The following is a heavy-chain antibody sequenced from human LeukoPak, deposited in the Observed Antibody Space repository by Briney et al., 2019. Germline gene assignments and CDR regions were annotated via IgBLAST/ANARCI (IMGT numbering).Heavy chain of an antibody. CDR2: IYHNGST. D-gene: IGHD3-3*01. V-gene: IGHV4-34*01. CDR3: ARHQSRTRLLSRPVRVDPYFDY. J-gene: IGHJ4*02. CDR1: GGSFYNYY. Sequence: PSETLSLTCAVYGGSFYNYYWTWIRQPPGKGLEWIGEIYHNGSTNYNPSLKSRVTMSVDTSKKQFSLKLSSVNAADTAVYFCARHQSRTRLLSRPVRVDPYFDYWGQGTLVTV.